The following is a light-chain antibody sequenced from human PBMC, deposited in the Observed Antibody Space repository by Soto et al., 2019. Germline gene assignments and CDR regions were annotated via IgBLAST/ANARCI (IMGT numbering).Light chain of an antibody. J-gene: IGLJ2*01. Sequence: QSALTQPASVSGSPGQSISISCTGTSSDVGSYNLVSWYQQHPGKAPKLMIYEDTKRPSGVSNLFSGSKSGNTASLTISGLQAEDEADYYCCSYAGINTVVFGGGTKLTVL. V-gene: IGLV2-23*01. CDR1: SSDVGSYNL. CDR2: EDT. CDR3: CSYAGINTVV.